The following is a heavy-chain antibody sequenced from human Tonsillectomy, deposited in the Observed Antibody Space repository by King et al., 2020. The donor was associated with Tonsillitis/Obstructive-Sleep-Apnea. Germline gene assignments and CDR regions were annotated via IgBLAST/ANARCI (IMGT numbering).Heavy chain of an antibody. V-gene: IGHV3-64D*09. J-gene: IGHJ6*02. D-gene: IGHD1-14*01. CDR1: GFTFSSYA. CDR3: VSEPDYGMDV. Sequence: VQLVESGGGLVQPGGSLRLSCSASGFTFSSYAMHWVRQAPGKGLEYVSVISSNGGRTYYADSVKGRFTISRDNSKNTLDLQMSSLRVEDTAVYYCVSEPDYGMDVWGQGTTVPVSS. CDR2: ISSNGGRT.